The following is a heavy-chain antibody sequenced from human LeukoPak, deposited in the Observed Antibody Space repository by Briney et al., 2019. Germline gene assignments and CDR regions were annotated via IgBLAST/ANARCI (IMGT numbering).Heavy chain of an antibody. CDR3: ATQAPFGGLLGGTFDI. J-gene: IGHJ3*02. CDR1: GYSISSGYY. CDR2: IYHSGST. V-gene: IGHV4-38-2*02. Sequence: SEALSLTCTVSGYSISSGYYWVWIRQPPGKGLEWIGTIYHSGSTYYNPSLNSRLTISMDTSKSYFSLKLSSVTAADTAVYYCATQAPFGGLLGGTFDIWGQGTMVTVSS. D-gene: IGHD3-16*01.